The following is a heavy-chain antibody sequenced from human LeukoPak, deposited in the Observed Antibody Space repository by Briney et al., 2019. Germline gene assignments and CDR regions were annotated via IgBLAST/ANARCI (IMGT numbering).Heavy chain of an antibody. V-gene: IGHV4-31*03. J-gene: IGHJ6*02. Sequence: PSQTLSLTCTVSGGSISSGGYYWSWIRQHPGKGLEWIGYIYYSGSTYYNPSLKSRVTISVDTSKNQFSLKLGSVTAADTAVYYCARGPYYYYYGMDVWGQGTTVTVSS. CDR2: IYYSGST. CDR1: GGSISSGGYY. CDR3: ARGPYYYYYGMDV.